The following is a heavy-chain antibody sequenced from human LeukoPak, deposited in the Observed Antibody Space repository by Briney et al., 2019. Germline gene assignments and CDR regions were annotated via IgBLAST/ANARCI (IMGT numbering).Heavy chain of an antibody. V-gene: IGHV4-38-2*02. CDR1: GYSISSGYY. Sequence: SETLSLTCTVSGYSISSGYYWGWIRQPPGKGLEWIGSIYHSGSTYYNPSLKSRVTISVDTSKNQFSLKLSSVTAADTAVYYCARDPLRDSFDPWGQGTLVTVSS. J-gene: IGHJ5*02. D-gene: IGHD4-17*01. CDR2: IYHSGST. CDR3: ARDPLRDSFDP.